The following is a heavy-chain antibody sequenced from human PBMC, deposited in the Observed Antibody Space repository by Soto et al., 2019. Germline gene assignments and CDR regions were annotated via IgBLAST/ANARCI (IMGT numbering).Heavy chain of an antibody. CDR1: GFTFTRYS. J-gene: IGHJ4*02. Sequence: ASLRPSFSASGFTFTRYSMNWVRQAPGKGLEWVSSISSTTNYIYYGDSMKGRFTISRDNAKNSLYLEMNSLRAEDTAVYYCARESEDLTSNFDYWGQGTLVTVSS. CDR2: ISSTTNYI. CDR3: ARESEDLTSNFDY. V-gene: IGHV3-21*06.